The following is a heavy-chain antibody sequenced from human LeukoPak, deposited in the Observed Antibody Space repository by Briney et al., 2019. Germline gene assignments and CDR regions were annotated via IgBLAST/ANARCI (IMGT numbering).Heavy chain of an antibody. J-gene: IGHJ4*02. Sequence: GGSLRLSCAASGFTFNNAWMTWVRQAPGKGLEWVGLIKNKVHGGTTESAAPVKDRFTISRDDSKNILFLQMNSLKIEDTAVYYCTTMENYYDDGQFDYWGRGTLVTVSS. CDR2: IKNKVHGGTT. CDR1: GFTFNNAW. V-gene: IGHV3-15*01. D-gene: IGHD3-16*01. CDR3: TTMENYYDDGQFDY.